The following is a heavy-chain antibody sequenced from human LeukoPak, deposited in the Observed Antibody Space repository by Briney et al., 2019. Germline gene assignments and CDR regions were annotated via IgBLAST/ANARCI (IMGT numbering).Heavy chain of an antibody. J-gene: IGHJ6*03. V-gene: IGHV1-69*01. D-gene: IGHD3-10*01. CDR2: IIPILGTA. CDR1: GGTFSSYA. CDR3: ARGKLPGGDYYYYMDV. Sequence: SVKVSCKASGGTFSSYAISWVRQAPGQGLEWMGGIIPILGTANYAQKFQGRVTITADESTSTAYMELSSLRSEDTAVYYCARGKLPGGDYYYYMDVWGKGTTVTVSS.